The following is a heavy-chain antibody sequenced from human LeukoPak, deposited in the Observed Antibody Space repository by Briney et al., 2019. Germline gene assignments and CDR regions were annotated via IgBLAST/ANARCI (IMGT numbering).Heavy chain of an antibody. V-gene: IGHV3-64*01. CDR3: AREGHSSGHCGAFDI. D-gene: IGHD3-22*01. Sequence: GGSLRLSCAASGFTFSSYAMHWVRQAPGKGLECVSGISSNGDSTHYVSSVKDRFTISRDNSKNTLYLQMGSLRAEDMAVYYCAREGHSSGHCGAFDIWGQETMVTVSS. J-gene: IGHJ3*02. CDR2: ISSNGDST. CDR1: GFTFSSYA.